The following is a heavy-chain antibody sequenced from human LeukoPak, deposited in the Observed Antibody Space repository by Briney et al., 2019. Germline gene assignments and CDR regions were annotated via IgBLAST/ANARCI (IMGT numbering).Heavy chain of an antibody. D-gene: IGHD3-22*01. Sequence: PGGSLRLSCAASGFIFNSYGMHWVRQAPGKGLEWVAFIRYDGSNKYYADSVKGRFTISRDNSKNTLYLQMNSLRVEDTAVYYCATLPYYYDSSGSYYFDYWVQGTLVTVSS. V-gene: IGHV3-30*02. CDR3: ATLPYYYDSSGSYYFDY. CDR2: IRYDGSNK. CDR1: GFIFNSYG. J-gene: IGHJ4*02.